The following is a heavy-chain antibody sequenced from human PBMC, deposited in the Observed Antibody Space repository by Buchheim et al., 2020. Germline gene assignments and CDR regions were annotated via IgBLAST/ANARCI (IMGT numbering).Heavy chain of an antibody. Sequence: DVQLLESGGGLIQPGGSLRLSCAASGFTFSSYAMSWVRQAPGKGLEWVSTISGSGGRTYYADSVKGRFTISRENSNNTLFLQMNSLRAEDTALYYCAKAGFADFDYWSQGTL. V-gene: IGHV3-23*01. D-gene: IGHD3-10*01. CDR3: AKAGFADFDY. CDR1: GFTFSSYA. J-gene: IGHJ4*02. CDR2: ISGSGGRT.